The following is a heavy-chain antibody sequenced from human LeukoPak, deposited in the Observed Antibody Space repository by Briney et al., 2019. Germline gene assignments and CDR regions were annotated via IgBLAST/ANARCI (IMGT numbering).Heavy chain of an antibody. CDR3: ARLVRDWGAEYNWFDP. D-gene: IGHD2-21*02. V-gene: IGHV4-34*01. CDR2: INHSGST. Sequence: SETLSLTCAVYGGSFSGYYWSWIRQPPGKGLEWIGEINHSGSTNYNPSLKSRVTISVDTSKNQFSLKLSSVTAADTAVYYCARLVRDWGAEYNWFDPWGQGTLVTVSS. J-gene: IGHJ5*02. CDR1: GGSFSGYY.